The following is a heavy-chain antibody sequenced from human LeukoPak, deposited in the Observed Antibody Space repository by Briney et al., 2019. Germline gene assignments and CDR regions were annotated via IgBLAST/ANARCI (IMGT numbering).Heavy chain of an antibody. J-gene: IGHJ4*02. CDR1: GFTFSSYW. D-gene: IGHD5-24*01. CDR2: INTDGSRT. Sequence: GGSLRLSCAVSGFTFSSYWMHWVRQTPGKGLVWVSRINTDGSRTNNADSVKGRFTISRGNAKNILYLQMNSLRAEDTAVYYCARDKETATTADLGFWGQGTLVTVSS. V-gene: IGHV3-74*01. CDR3: ARDKETATTADLGF.